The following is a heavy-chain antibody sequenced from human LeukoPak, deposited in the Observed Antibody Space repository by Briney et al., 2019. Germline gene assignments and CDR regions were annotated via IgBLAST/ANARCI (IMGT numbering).Heavy chain of an antibody. CDR3: ARPYYYDSRIDP. J-gene: IGHJ5*02. V-gene: IGHV4-30-4*01. Sequence: PSQTLSLTCTVSGGSISSGDYYWSWIRQPPGKGLGWIAYMYYSGSTYYNPSLKSRVTMSADTSKNQFSLKLSSVTAADTAVYYCARPYYYDSRIDPWGQGILVTVSS. CDR2: MYYSGST. D-gene: IGHD3-22*01. CDR1: GGSISSGDYY.